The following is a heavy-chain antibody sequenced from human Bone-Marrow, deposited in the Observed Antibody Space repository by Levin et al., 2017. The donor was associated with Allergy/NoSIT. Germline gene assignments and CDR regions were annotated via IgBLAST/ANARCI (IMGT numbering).Heavy chain of an antibody. CDR3: ARVRKGVPAASYYYYYYYMDV. Sequence: PGGSLRLSCAASGFTFSSYWMSWVRQAPGKGLEWVANIKQDGSEKYYVDSVKGRFTISRDNAKNSLYLQMNSLRAEDTAVYYCARVRKGVPAASYYYYYYYMDVWGKGTTVTVSS. D-gene: IGHD2-2*01. V-gene: IGHV3-7*03. J-gene: IGHJ6*03. CDR1: GFTFSSYW. CDR2: IKQDGSEK.